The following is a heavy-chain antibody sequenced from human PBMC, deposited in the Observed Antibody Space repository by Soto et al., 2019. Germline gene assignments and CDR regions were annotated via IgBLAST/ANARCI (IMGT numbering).Heavy chain of an antibody. D-gene: IGHD3-10*01. CDR1: GYTFTSYA. Sequence: QVQLVQSGAEVKKPGASVKVSCKASGYTFTSYAIHWVRQAPGQRLEWMGWINAGNGNTKYSQKFQGRVTITRDTYASTAYMELSSLRFEDMTVYYCARGLGGPGSYSDYWGQGTLVTVSS. J-gene: IGHJ4*02. V-gene: IGHV1-3*01. CDR2: INAGNGNT. CDR3: ARGLGGPGSYSDY.